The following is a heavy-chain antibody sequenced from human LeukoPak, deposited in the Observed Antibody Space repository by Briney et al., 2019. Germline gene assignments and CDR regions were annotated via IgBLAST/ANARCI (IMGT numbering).Heavy chain of an antibody. CDR3: ARRGSVAVAVYGP. J-gene: IGHJ5*02. D-gene: IGHD6-19*01. CDR2: IYYSGST. Sequence: PSETLSLTCTVSGGSISSSSYYWGWIRQPPGKGLEWIGSIYYSGSTYYNPSLKSRVTISVDTSKNQFSLKLSSVTAADTAVYYCARRGSVAVAVYGPWGQGTLVTVSS. CDR1: GGSISSSSYY. V-gene: IGHV4-39*01.